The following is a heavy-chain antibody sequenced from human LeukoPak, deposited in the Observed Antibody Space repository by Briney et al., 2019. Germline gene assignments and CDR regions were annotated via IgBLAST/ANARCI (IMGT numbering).Heavy chain of an antibody. CDR3: ARVRRYDNYWYFDL. D-gene: IGHD3-22*01. J-gene: IGHJ2*01. CDR2: IYYSGST. V-gene: IGHV4-59*08. CDR1: GGSISSYY. Sequence: SETLSLTCTVSGGSISSYYWSWIRQPPGEGLGWIGYIYYSGSTNYNPSLKSRVTISVDTSKNQFSLKLSSVTAADTAVYYCARVRRYDNYWYFDLWGRGTLVTVSS.